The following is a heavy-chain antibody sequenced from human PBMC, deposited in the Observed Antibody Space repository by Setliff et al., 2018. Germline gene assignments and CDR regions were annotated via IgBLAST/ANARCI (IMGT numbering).Heavy chain of an antibody. CDR2: IIPIFGTA. Sequence: GASVKVSCKASGGTFSSYAISWVRQAPGQGLEWMGRIIPIFGTANYAQKFQGRVTMTRDTSTSTVYMELSSLRSEDTAVYYCAKSGDYSNRGHFDCWGQGTLVTVSS. CDR3: AKSGDYSNRGHFDC. V-gene: IGHV1-69*05. D-gene: IGHD4-4*01. J-gene: IGHJ4*02. CDR1: GGTFSSYA.